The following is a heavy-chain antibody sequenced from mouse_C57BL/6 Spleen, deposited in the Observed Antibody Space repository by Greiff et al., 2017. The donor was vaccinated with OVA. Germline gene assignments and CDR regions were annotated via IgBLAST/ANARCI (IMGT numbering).Heavy chain of an antibody. V-gene: IGHV1-69*01. J-gene: IGHJ1*03. D-gene: IGHD2-4*01. CDR1: GYTFTSYW. CDR3: AKRDYDYDVGWYFDV. CDR2: IDPSDSYT. Sequence: QVQLQQPGAELVMPGASVKLSCKASGYTFTSYWMHWVKQRPGQGLEWIGEIDPSDSYTNYNQKFKGKATLTVDKSSSTAYMQLSSLTSEDSAVYYCAKRDYDYDVGWYFDVWGTGTTVTVSS.